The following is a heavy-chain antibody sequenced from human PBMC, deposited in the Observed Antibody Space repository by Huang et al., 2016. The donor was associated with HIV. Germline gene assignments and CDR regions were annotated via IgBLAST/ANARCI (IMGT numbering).Heavy chain of an antibody. CDR3: AKGSGHFDS. CDR1: G. J-gene: IGHJ5*01. CDR2: SSYDGNGR. V-gene: IGHV3-30*02. D-gene: IGHD2-8*02. Sequence: GIHWVRQAPGKGLEWVAFSSYDGNGRSYAGSVKGRFSISRQNSKSTVSLQMNSLRVEDSGVYFCAKGSGHFDSWGQGTLVTVS.